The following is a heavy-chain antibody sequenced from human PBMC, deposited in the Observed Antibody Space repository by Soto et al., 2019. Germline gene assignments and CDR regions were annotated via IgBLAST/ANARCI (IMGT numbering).Heavy chain of an antibody. CDR3: ARAPLYSNRWQGLFAP. V-gene: IGHV1-3*01. D-gene: IGHD6-13*01. J-gene: IGHJ5*02. CDR1: GYTFPNYA. Sequence: QVQLVQSGAEVKKPGASVKVSCKASGYTFPNYAIHWVRKAPGQRLECMGWINAGHGDTQYSQKFQGRVTITRDTSANTAYMELRSLRYEDTALYFCARAPLYSNRWQGLFAPWGQGTLVTVSS. CDR2: INAGHGDT.